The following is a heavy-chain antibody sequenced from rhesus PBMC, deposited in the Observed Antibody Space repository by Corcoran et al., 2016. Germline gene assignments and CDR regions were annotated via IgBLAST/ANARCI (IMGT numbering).Heavy chain of an antibody. V-gene: IGHV4-73*01. CDR2: IGGNGTST. Sequence: QVKLQQWGEGLVKPSETLSLTCAVYGGSISGYYWSWIRQPPGKGLEWIGNIGGNGTSTNNNPTLKNRLTISKDTAKNQFSLKRRSVTAADTAVYYCARGGGREYCTGSGCRNNRFDVWGPGVLVTVSS. D-gene: IGHD2-21*01. J-gene: IGHJ5-1*01. CDR3: ARGGGREYCTGSGCRNNRFDV. CDR1: GGSISGYY.